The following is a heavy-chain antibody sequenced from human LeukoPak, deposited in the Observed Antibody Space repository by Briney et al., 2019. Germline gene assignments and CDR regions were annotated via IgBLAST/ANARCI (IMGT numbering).Heavy chain of an antibody. CDR1: GFTFSGSA. D-gene: IGHD1-26*01. Sequence: PGGSLRLSCAASGFTFSGSAMHWVRQASGKGLEWVGRIRSKANSYATAYAASVKGRFTISRDDSKNTVYLQMNSLKTEDTAVYYCTRRGSSYYFDYWGQGTLVTVSS. J-gene: IGHJ4*02. CDR2: IRSKANSYAT. CDR3: TRRGSSYYFDY. V-gene: IGHV3-73*01.